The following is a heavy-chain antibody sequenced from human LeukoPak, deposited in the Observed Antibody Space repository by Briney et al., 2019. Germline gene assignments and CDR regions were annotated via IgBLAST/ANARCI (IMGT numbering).Heavy chain of an antibody. Sequence: ASVKVSCKASGYTFTAYYLHWVRQAPGQGLEWMGWINPNSGGTNYAQKFKGWVTLTRDTSINTTYMELSRLASDVTAVYFCARGTPGSYLGYWGQGTLVTVSS. CDR3: ARGTPGSYLGY. V-gene: IGHV1-2*04. CDR2: INPNSGGT. D-gene: IGHD3-16*02. J-gene: IGHJ4*02. CDR1: GYTFTAYY.